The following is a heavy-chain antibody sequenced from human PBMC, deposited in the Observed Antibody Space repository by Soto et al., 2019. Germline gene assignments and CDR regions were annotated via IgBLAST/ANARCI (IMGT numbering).Heavy chain of an antibody. J-gene: IGHJ6*03. CDR1: GGSISSYY. Sequence: SETLSLTCTVSGGSISSYYWSWIRQPPGKGLEWIGYIYYSGSTNYHPSLKSRVTISVDTSKNQFSLKLSSVTAADTAVYYCARHSVCSSTSCYVGNYMDVWGKGTTVTVS. V-gene: IGHV4-59*08. D-gene: IGHD2-2*01. CDR3: ARHSVCSSTSCYVGNYMDV. CDR2: IYYSGST.